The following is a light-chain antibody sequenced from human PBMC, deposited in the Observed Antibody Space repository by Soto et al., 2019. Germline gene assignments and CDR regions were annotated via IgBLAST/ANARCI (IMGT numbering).Light chain of an antibody. Sequence: EIVVTQSPATLSVSPGERATLSCRASQSVSSNLAWYQQKPGRAPRLLIYAASTRATGIPDRFSGSGSGTEFTLTISSLQSEDFAVYYCQQYTNWPPNTFGQGTRLEIK. CDR2: AAS. CDR1: QSVSSN. V-gene: IGKV3-15*01. J-gene: IGKJ5*01. CDR3: QQYTNWPPNT.